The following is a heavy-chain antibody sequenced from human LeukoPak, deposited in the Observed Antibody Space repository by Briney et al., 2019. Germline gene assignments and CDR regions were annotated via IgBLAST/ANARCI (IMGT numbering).Heavy chain of an antibody. Sequence: ASVKVSCKASGYTFTSYYMHWVRQAPGKGLEWMGGFDPEDGETIYAQKFQGRVTMTEDTSTDTAYMELSSLRSEDTAVYYCASGFVAVAGTLVDYWGQGTLVTVSS. D-gene: IGHD6-19*01. CDR2: FDPEDGET. J-gene: IGHJ4*02. CDR1: GYTFTSYY. CDR3: ASGFVAVAGTLVDY. V-gene: IGHV1-24*01.